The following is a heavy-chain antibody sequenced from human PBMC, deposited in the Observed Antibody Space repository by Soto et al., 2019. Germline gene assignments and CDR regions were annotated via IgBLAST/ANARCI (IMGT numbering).Heavy chain of an antibody. Sequence: EVQLVESGGGLVQPGGSLRLSCAASGFTFSNYSMNWVRQAPGKGLEWVSYISGSSSTIYYSDSVKGRFTISRDNAKSPLQRRRNSLRDDVPAAYYCATNLDSWNYLIWFYPWGKGTLVSVSP. CDR1: GFTFSNYS. CDR3: ATNLDSWNYLIWFYP. V-gene: IGHV3-48*02. CDR2: ISGSSSTI. J-gene: IGHJ5*02. D-gene: IGHD1-7*01.